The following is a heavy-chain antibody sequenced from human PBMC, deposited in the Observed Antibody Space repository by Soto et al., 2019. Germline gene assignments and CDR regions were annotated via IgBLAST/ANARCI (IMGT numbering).Heavy chain of an antibody. Sequence: SETLSLTCTVSGGSISSYYWSWIRQPPGKGLEWIGYIYYSGSTNYNPSLKSRVTISVDTSKNQFSLKLSSVTAADTAVYYCAIDYCDGSGYYFFDIRGRGTMDTVS. CDR3: AIDYCDGSGYYFFDI. CDR1: GGSISSYY. V-gene: IGHV4-59*01. J-gene: IGHJ3*02. D-gene: IGHD3-22*01. CDR2: IYYSGST.